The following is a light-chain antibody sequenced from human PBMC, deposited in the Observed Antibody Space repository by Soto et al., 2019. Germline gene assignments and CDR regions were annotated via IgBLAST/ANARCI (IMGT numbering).Light chain of an antibody. Sequence: EVVMTQSPATLSASPGERATLSCRASQGVNNNLAWYQQKPGQAPRLLIYGASTRATGVPARFIGSGSGAEFTLTISSLQSEDLAVYYCQQYDDWPPWTFGQGTKVEIK. CDR1: QGVNNN. J-gene: IGKJ1*01. CDR3: QQYDDWPPWT. V-gene: IGKV3-15*01. CDR2: GAS.